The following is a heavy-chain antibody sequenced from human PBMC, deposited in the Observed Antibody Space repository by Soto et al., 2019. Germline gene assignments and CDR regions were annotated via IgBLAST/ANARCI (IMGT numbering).Heavy chain of an antibody. Sequence: QVQLVESGGGVVQPGRSLRLSCAASGFTFSSYGMHWVRQAPGKGLEWVAVISYDGSNKYYADSVKGRFTISRDNSKNTLYLQMNSLRAEDTAVYYCAKEVGATGYWGQGTLVTVSS. CDR3: AKEVGATGY. D-gene: IGHD1-26*01. J-gene: IGHJ4*02. CDR2: ISYDGSNK. V-gene: IGHV3-30*18. CDR1: GFTFSSYG.